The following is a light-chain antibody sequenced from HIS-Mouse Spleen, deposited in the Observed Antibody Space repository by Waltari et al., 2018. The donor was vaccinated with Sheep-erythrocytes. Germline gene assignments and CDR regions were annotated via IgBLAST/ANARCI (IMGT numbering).Light chain of an antibody. V-gene: IGLV2-23*01. CDR2: EGS. CDR1: SSDVGSYNL. CDR3: CSYAGSSTPWV. Sequence: SALTQPASVSGSPGQSIPISCTGTSSDVGSYNLVSWYQQHPGKAPKLMIHEGSKRPSGVSNRFSGSKSGNTASLTISGLQAEDEADYYCCSYAGSSTPWVFGGGTKLTVL. J-gene: IGLJ3*02.